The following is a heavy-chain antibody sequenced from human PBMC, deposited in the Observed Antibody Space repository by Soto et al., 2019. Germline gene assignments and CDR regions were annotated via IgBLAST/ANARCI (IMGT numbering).Heavy chain of an antibody. J-gene: IGHJ5*02. CDR3: ARGLTTFIAARPNWFDP. CDR2: INHSGST. Sequence: QVQLQQWGAGLLKPSETLSLTCAVYGGSFSGYYWSWIRQPPGKGLEWIGEINHSGSTNYNPSLKSRVTISVDTSKNQFSLKLSSVTAADTAVYYCARGLTTFIAARPNWFDPWGQGTLVTVSS. D-gene: IGHD6-6*01. CDR1: GGSFSGYY. V-gene: IGHV4-34*01.